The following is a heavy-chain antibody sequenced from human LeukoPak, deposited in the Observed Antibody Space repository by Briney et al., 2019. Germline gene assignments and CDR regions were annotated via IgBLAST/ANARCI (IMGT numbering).Heavy chain of an antibody. Sequence: NPSXXLSLTCTVSGGSISSSSYYWGWIRQPPGKGLEWIGSIYYSGSTYDNPSLRGRFTISVERAKNTFSLKLSSVTAADTAVYYCASLGNSYSYGSAYYYYYMDVWGKGTTVTVSS. J-gene: IGHJ6*03. CDR3: ASLGNSYSYGSAYYYYYMDV. V-gene: IGHV4-39*01. D-gene: IGHD5-18*01. CDR1: GGSISSSSYY. CDR2: IYYSGST.